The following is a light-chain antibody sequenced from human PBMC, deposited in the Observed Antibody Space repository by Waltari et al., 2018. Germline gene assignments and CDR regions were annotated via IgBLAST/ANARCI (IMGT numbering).Light chain of an antibody. J-gene: IGKJ1*01. CDR3: QQYGSSPWT. Sequence: IVLPQSPGTLSLSPWERAPLSCRASERVPSGYLAWYQQRPGPSPRLLIYGVSNRAADMPDRFSGSESGTDFTLTISRLEPEDFAVYYGQQYGSSPWTFGQGTRVDI. V-gene: IGKV3-20*01. CDR1: ERVPSGY. CDR2: GVS.